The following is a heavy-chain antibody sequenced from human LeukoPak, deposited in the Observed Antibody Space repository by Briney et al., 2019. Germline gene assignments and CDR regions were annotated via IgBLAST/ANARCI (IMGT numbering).Heavy chain of an antibody. J-gene: IGHJ4*02. D-gene: IGHD5-12*01. CDR1: GFTFSSYS. V-gene: IGHV3-21*01. CDR3: ARDSHPSGYDY. Sequence: PGGSLRLSCAASGFTFSSYSMNWVRQAPRKALEWVSAISSSSSYIYYADSVKGRFTISRDNAKNSLYLQMNSLRAEDTAVYYCARDSHPSGYDYWGQGTLVTVSS. CDR2: ISSSSSYI.